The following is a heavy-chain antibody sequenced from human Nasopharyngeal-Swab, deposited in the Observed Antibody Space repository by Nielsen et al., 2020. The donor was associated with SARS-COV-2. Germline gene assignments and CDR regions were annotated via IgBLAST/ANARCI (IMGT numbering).Heavy chain of an antibody. J-gene: IGHJ4*02. CDR2: IKQDGSEK. D-gene: IGHD1-26*01. CDR3: ARGTVGIPGFDY. V-gene: IGHV3-7*03. Sequence: WIRQSPGKGLERVAAIKQDGSEKYYVGSVEGRFTSSRDNAKNSVYLQTSSLGAEDTAVYFCARGTVGIPGFDYWGQGILVTVSS.